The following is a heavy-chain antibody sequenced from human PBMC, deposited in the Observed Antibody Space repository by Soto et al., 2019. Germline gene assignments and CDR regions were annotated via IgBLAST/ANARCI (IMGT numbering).Heavy chain of an antibody. Sequence: PGGFLRLSCAASGFTFSSYAMHWVRQAPGKELEYVSAISSNGGSTYYANSVKGRFTISRDNSKNTLYLQMGSLRAEDMAVYYCARGGGYYFDYWGQGTLVTVSS. J-gene: IGHJ4*02. CDR1: GFTFSSYA. CDR2: ISSNGGST. CDR3: ARGGGYYFDY. V-gene: IGHV3-64*01.